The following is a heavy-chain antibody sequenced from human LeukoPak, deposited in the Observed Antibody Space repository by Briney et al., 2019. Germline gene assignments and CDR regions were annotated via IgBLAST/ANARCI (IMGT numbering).Heavy chain of an antibody. V-gene: IGHV3-33*01. J-gene: IGHJ3*02. Sequence: GWSLRLSCAASGFTFSSYGMHWVRQAPGKGLEWVAVIWSDGSAKYYADSVTGRVTISRDNSKNTLYLQIYSLRAEDTAVYYCVRVRSVSSAWRAFDIWGQGTMVIVSS. CDR3: VRVRSVSSAWRAFDI. CDR1: GFTFSSYG. CDR2: IWSDGSAK. D-gene: IGHD6-19*01.